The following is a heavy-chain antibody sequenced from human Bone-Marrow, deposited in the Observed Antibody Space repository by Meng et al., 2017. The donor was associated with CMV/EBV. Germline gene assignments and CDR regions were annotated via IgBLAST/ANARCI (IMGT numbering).Heavy chain of an antibody. CDR1: GFTFSSYG. CDR2: IRYDGSNK. V-gene: IGHV3-30*02. Sequence: GESLKISCAASGFTFSSYGMPWVRQAPGKGLEWVAFIRYDGSNKYYADSVKGRFTISRDNSKNTLYLQMSSLRAEDTAVYYCAKVDEDFWSGYVDYWGQGTLVTVSS. J-gene: IGHJ4*02. CDR3: AKVDEDFWSGYVDY. D-gene: IGHD3-3*01.